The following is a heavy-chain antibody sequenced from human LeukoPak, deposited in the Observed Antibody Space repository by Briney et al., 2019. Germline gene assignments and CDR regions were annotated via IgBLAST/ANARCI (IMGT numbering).Heavy chain of an antibody. CDR2: IYYSGST. CDR3: ATDAEYGDYGAYWYFDL. Sequence: PSETLSLTCTVSGGSISSSSYYWGWIRQPPGKGLEWIGSIYYSGSTYYNPSLKSRVTISVDTSKNQFSLKLSSATAADTAVCYCATDAEYGDYGAYWYFDLWGRGTLVTVSS. D-gene: IGHD4-17*01. J-gene: IGHJ2*01. V-gene: IGHV4-39*01. CDR1: GGSISSSSYY.